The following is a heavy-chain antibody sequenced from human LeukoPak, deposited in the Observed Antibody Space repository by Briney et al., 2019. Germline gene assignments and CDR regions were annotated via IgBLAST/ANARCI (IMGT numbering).Heavy chain of an antibody. V-gene: IGHV3-23*01. CDR3: AKLTSDTMIRGVTADY. CDR1: GFTFSSYA. J-gene: IGHJ4*02. Sequence: GGSLRLSCAASGFTFSSYAMSWVRQAPGKGLEWVSSITANGGGTYYADSVKGRLSISRDNSRNTLDLQVTSLRAEDTAIYYCAKLTSDTMIRGVTADYWGQGTLVTVSS. D-gene: IGHD3-10*01. CDR2: ITANGGGT.